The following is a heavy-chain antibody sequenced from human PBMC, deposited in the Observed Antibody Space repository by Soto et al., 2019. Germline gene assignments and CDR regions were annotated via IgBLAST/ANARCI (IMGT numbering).Heavy chain of an antibody. D-gene: IGHD4-4*01. CDR2: MNPNSGNT. CDR3: ARLYSNYDKWYYYYYMDV. Sequence: GASVKVSCKASGYTFTSYDINWVRQATGQGLEWMGWMNPNSGNTGYAQKFQGRVTMTRNTSMSTAYMELSSLRSEDTAVYYCARLYSNYDKWYYYYYMDVWGKGTTVTVSS. CDR1: GYTFTSYD. J-gene: IGHJ6*03. V-gene: IGHV1-8*01.